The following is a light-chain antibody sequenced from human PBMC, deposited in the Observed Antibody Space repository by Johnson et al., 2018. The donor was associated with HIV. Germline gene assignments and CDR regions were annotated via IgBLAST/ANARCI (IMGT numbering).Light chain of an antibody. Sequence: QSVLTQPPSASGTPGQRVTISCSGSSYNIGRNPVNWYQQLPGTAPKLLISTNNQRPSGVPDRFSGSKSGTSASLAIRGLQSEDEADYYCGTCETSLSAPYVFGPGTKVTVL. CDR1: SYNIGRNP. CDR2: TNN. J-gene: IGLJ1*01. CDR3: GTCETSLSAPYV. V-gene: IGLV1-44*01.